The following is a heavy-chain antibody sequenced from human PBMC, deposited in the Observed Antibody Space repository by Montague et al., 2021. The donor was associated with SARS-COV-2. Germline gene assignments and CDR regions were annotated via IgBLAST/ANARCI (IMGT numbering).Heavy chain of an antibody. V-gene: IGHV4-39*01. CDR2: VHYTGTT. Sequence: SETLSLTCTVSGGSITVSRYDWGWIRQPPGKGLEWIGSVHYTGTTSYHASLKSRLTISVDTSENQFSLKMTSVTASDTAVYYCARHRANAGSFDIWGQGTMVTVSS. D-gene: IGHD1-1*01. CDR3: ARHRANAGSFDI. J-gene: IGHJ3*02. CDR1: GGSITVSRYD.